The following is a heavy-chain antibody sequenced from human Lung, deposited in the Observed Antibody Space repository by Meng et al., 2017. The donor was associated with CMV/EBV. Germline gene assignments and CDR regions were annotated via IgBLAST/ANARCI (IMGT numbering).Heavy chain of an antibody. V-gene: IGHV4-31*03. Sequence: LRLSCTVSGGSINSGGYYWSWIRQHPGMGLEWIGYISYTGSTYYNPSLKSRLTMSIDTSKNQFSLKLNSVTAADTAVYYCAREGGTIGWELSLYYWGQGTLVTVSS. CDR2: ISYTGST. D-gene: IGHD3-16*01. CDR1: GGSINSGGYY. CDR3: AREGGTIGWELSLYY. J-gene: IGHJ4*02.